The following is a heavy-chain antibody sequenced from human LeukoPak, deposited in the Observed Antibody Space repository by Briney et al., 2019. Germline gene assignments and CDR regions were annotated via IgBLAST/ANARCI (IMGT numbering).Heavy chain of an antibody. CDR2: INHSGST. D-gene: IGHD4-17*01. CDR1: GGSFSGYY. J-gene: IGHJ4*02. Sequence: SETLSLTCAVYGGSFSGYYWSWIPQPPGKGLVGRGEINHSGSTNYNPSLKSRVTISVDTSKNQFSLRLSSVTAADTAVYYCARGRDYGDYGGKIPQREFDCWGQGTLVTVSS. V-gene: IGHV4-34*01. CDR3: ARGRDYGDYGGKIPQREFDC.